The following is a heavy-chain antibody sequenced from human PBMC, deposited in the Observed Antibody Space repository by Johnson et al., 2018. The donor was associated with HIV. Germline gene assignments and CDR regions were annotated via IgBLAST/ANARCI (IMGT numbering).Heavy chain of an antibody. CDR3: ANTYYYDSSGYSGAFDI. CDR1: GFTLSSYW. CDR2: INSDGSST. Sequence: VQLVESGGGLVQPGGSLRLSCVASGFTLSSYWIHWVRRAPGKGLVWVSRINSDGSSTSYADSVKGRFTISRDNAKNTLYLQMNSLRAEDTAVYYCANTYYYDSSGYSGAFDIWGQGTMVTVSS. J-gene: IGHJ3*02. V-gene: IGHV3-74*02. D-gene: IGHD3-22*01.